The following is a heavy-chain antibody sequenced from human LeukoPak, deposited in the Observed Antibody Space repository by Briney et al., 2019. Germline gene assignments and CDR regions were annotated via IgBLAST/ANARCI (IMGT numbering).Heavy chain of an antibody. Sequence: SVKVSCKASGGTISSYAISWVRQAPGQGLEWMGGIIPIFGTANYAQKFQGRVTITADKSTSTAYMELSSLRSEDTAVYYCARAVGATRAGFDYWGQGTLVTVSS. CDR2: IIPIFGTA. J-gene: IGHJ4*02. CDR3: ARAVGATRAGFDY. CDR1: GGTISSYA. V-gene: IGHV1-69*06. D-gene: IGHD1-26*01.